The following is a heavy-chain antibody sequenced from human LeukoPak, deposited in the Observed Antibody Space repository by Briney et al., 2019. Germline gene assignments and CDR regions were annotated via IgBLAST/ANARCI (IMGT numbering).Heavy chain of an antibody. J-gene: IGHJ4*02. CDR2: IWYDGRNK. CDR3: ARPPREGDYTYYFDY. V-gene: IGHV3-33*01. CDR1: GFTFSSYG. Sequence: PVRSLRLSCAASGFTFSSYGMHWVRQAPGKGLEWVAVIWYDGRNKYYADSVKGRFTISRDNSKNTLYLQMNSLRAEDTAVYYCARPPREGDYTYYFDYWGQGTPVTVSS. D-gene: IGHD4-17*01.